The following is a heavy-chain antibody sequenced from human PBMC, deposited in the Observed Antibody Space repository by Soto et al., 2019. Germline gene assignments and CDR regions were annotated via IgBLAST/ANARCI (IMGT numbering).Heavy chain of an antibody. V-gene: IGHV3-23*01. CDR3: ARVRSCSAFRCYDFEY. J-gene: IGHJ4*02. Sequence: GGSLRLSCTASGFTFSSSAMRWVGQAPGKGLEWVSSISASGDTTYYADSVEGRFTFSRDHSRKTLFLQMHSLRAEDTAVYYCARVRSCSAFRCYDFEYWGQGALVTVSS. CDR2: ISASGDTT. CDR1: GFTFSSSA. D-gene: IGHD2-2*01.